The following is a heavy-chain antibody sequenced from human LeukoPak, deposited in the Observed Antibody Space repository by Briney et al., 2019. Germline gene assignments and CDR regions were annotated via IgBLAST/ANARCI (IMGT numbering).Heavy chain of an antibody. D-gene: IGHD6-13*01. CDR2: ISWDGSRT. Sequence: GGSLRLSCAASGFTFDDYTMHWVRQAPGKSLEWVSLISWDGSRTYYADSVKGRFTISRDNSKNSLYLQMNSLRTEDTALYYCARGFSSSAAGDAFDIWGQGTMVTVSS. CDR1: GFTFDDYT. V-gene: IGHV3-43*01. J-gene: IGHJ3*02. CDR3: ARGFSSSAAGDAFDI.